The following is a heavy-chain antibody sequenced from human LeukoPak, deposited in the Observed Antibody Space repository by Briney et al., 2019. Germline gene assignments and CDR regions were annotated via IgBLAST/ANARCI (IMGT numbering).Heavy chain of an antibody. J-gene: IGHJ4*02. Sequence: GSLRLSCAASGFTFSSYSMNWVRQAPGKGLEWVSSISSSSSYIYYADSVKGRFTISRDNAKNSLYLQMNSLRAEDTAVYYCARSAYCGGDCYRLFDYWGQGTLVTVSS. CDR2: ISSSSSYI. V-gene: IGHV3-21*01. CDR3: ARSAYCGGDCYRLFDY. CDR1: GFTFSSYS. D-gene: IGHD2-21*02.